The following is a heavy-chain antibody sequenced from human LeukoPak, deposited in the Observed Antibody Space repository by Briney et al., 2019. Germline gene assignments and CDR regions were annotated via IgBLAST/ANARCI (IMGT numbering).Heavy chain of an antibody. CDR1: GGTFSSYA. CDR3: ARDDGGNSVSDY. J-gene: IGHJ4*02. CDR2: IIPIFGTA. D-gene: IGHD4-23*01. Sequence: SVKVSCXASGGTFSSYAISWVRQAPGQGLEWMGGIIPIFGTANYAQKFQGRVTITTDESTSTAYMELSSLRSEDTAVYYCARDDGGNSVSDYWGQGTLVTVSS. V-gene: IGHV1-69*05.